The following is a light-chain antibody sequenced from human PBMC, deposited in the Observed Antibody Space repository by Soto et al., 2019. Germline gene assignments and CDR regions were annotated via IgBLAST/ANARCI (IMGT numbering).Light chain of an antibody. CDR2: GNS. Sequence: SVLTQPPSVSGAPGQRVTISCTGSSSNIGAGYDVHWYQQLPGTAPKLLIYGNSNRPSGVPDRFSGSKSGTSASLAITGLQAEDEADYYRQSYDSSLSGRVVFGGGTKLTVL. CDR3: QSYDSSLSGRVV. V-gene: IGLV1-40*01. CDR1: SSNIGAGYD. J-gene: IGLJ2*01.